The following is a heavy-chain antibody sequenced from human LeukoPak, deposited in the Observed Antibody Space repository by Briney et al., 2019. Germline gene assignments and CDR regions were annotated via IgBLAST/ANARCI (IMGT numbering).Heavy chain of an antibody. CDR1: GFTVSSNY. D-gene: IGHD3-22*01. V-gene: IGHV3-53*01. J-gene: IGHJ2*01. CDR2: IYSGGST. CDR3: ATSYYDSSGYLDWYFDL. Sequence: GGSLRLSCAASGFTVSSNYMSWVRQAPGKGLEWVSIIYSGGSTCYADSVRGRFTLSRDSSKNTLYLQMNNLSAEDTAVYYCATSYYDSSGYLDWYFDLWGRGTLVTVSS.